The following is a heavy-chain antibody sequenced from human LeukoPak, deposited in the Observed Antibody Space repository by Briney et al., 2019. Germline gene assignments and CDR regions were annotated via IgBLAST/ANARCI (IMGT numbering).Heavy chain of an antibody. V-gene: IGHV3-64*01. CDR3: ARDTVKVATISRVPHYTDV. CDR1: GFTFSSYA. Sequence: PGGSLRLSCAASGFTFSSYAMHWVRQAPGKGLEYVSAISSNGGSTYYANSVRGRFTISRDNSKDTLYLQMNSLRPEDTAVYYCARDTVKVATISRVPHYTDVWGKGTTVTISS. D-gene: IGHD5-12*01. J-gene: IGHJ6*03. CDR2: ISSNGGST.